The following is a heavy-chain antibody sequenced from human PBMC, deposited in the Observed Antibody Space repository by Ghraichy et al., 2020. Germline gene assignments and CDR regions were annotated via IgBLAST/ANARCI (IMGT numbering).Heavy chain of an antibody. Sequence: SQTLSLTCTVSGGSISSYYWSWIRQPPGKGLEWIGYIYHSGSTNYNPSLKSGVTISVDTSKNQFSLKLSSVTAADTAVYYCARGQYSGTTLDYWGQGTLVTVSS. CDR3: ARGQYSGTTLDY. J-gene: IGHJ4*02. CDR2: IYHSGST. CDR1: GGSISSYY. V-gene: IGHV4-59*01. D-gene: IGHD1-7*01.